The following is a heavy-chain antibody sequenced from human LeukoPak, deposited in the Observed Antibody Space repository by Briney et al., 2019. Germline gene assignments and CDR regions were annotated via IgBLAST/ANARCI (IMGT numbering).Heavy chain of an antibody. V-gene: IGHV3-74*01. CDR1: GFTFSSYW. Sequence: GGSLRLSCAASGFTFSSYWMHWVRQAPGKGLVWVSRINTDGSSTSYADSVKGRFTISRDNAKNTLYLQMNSLRAEDTAVYYCARGPYSGYYYDSSGYLDYWGQGTLVTVSS. J-gene: IGHJ4*02. CDR2: INTDGSST. D-gene: IGHD3-22*01. CDR3: ARGPYSGYYYDSSGYLDY.